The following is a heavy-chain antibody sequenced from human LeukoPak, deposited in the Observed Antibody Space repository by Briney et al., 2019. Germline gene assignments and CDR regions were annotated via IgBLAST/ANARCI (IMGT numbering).Heavy chain of an antibody. D-gene: IGHD3-3*01. CDR2: INPNSGGT. V-gene: IGHV1-2*06. CDR1: GYTFTGYY. J-gene: IGHJ4*02. CDR3: ARAYYDFWSGSRAFMYY. Sequence: ASVKVSCKASGYTFTGYYMHWVRQAPGQGLEWMGRINPNSGGTNYAQKFQGRVTMTRDTSISTAYMELSRLRSDDTAVYYCARAYYDFWSGSRAFMYYWGQGTLVTVSS.